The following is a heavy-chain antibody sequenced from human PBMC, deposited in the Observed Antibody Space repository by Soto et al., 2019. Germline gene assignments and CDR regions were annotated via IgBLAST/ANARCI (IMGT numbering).Heavy chain of an antibody. CDR2: IWYDGSNK. J-gene: IGHJ6*02. CDR1: GFTFSSYG. CDR3: ARDYDIFYGMDV. V-gene: IGHV3-33*01. Sequence: QVQLVESGGGVVQPGRSLRLSCAASGFTFSSYGMHWDRQAPGKGLEWVAVIWYDGSNKYYADSVKGRFTISRDNSKSTLYLQMNSLRAEETAVYYCARDYDIFYGMDVWGQGTTVTVSS. D-gene: IGHD3-9*01.